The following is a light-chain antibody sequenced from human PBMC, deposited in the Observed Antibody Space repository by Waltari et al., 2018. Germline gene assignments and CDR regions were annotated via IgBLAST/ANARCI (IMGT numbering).Light chain of an antibody. Sequence: QSALTQPASLSGSPGQSITISCTGTSSDVGSYTLVSWFQQHPGKAPKLMIYEVSKRPSGVSNRFSGSKSGNTASLTISGLQAEDEADYDCCSYAGSSTHVVFGGGTRLTVL. CDR3: CSYAGSSTHVV. CDR1: SSDVGSYTL. V-gene: IGLV2-23*02. J-gene: IGLJ2*01. CDR2: EVS.